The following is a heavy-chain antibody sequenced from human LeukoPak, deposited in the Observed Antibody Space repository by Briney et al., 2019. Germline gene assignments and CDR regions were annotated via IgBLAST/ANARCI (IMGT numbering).Heavy chain of an antibody. V-gene: IGHV3-15*01. CDR1: GFTFTNAW. D-gene: IGHD6-13*01. Sequence: PGESLRPSCAASGFTFTNAWMSWVRQAPGKGLEWVGRIKSKTDGGATDYAAPVKGRFTISRDDSRDTLYLQMSSLKAEDTAVYYCTTERGTASWYEYYFDNWGQGILVTVAS. CDR2: IKSKTDGGAT. J-gene: IGHJ4*02. CDR3: TTERGTASWYEYYFDN.